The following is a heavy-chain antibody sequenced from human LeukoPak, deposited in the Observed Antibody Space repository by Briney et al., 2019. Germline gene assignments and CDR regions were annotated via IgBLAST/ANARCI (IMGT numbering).Heavy chain of an antibody. CDR2: IKQDGSEK. CDR3: AKIEAVAGTVCDY. J-gene: IGHJ4*02. V-gene: IGHV3-7*03. CDR1: GFTFSSYW. D-gene: IGHD6-19*01. Sequence: GGSLRLSCAASGFTFSSYWMSWVRQAPGKGLEWVANIKQDGSEKYYVDSVKGRFTISRDNAKNSLYLQMNSLRAEDTAVYYCAKIEAVAGTVCDYWGQGTLVTVSS.